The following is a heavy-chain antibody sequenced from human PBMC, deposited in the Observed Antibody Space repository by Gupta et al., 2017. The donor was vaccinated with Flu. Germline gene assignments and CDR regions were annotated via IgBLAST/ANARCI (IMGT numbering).Heavy chain of an antibody. V-gene: IGHV3-11*01. CDR3: SRRTTFADLHLYYLDV. J-gene: IGHJ6*03. CDR2: ISQSGHLI. Sequence: IRQAPGKGLELVSYISQSGHLIYTAPSVKGRFTISRDNAKNSLFLQMDSLRVEDTAVYFCSRRTTFADLHLYYLDVWGKGTTVTVSS.